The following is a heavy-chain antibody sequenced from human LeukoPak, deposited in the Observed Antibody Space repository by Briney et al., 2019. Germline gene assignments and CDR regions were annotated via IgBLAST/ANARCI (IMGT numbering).Heavy chain of an antibody. V-gene: IGHV3-66*04. Sequence: PGGSLRLSCAASGITVNSTYISWVRQAPGKGLEWVSVAYSDGNTYYAGSVKGRFPISRDNSKNTLFLEMNRLRAEDKAVYYCARLFGSGWPGYFYYAMDVCGQGTTVAVSS. D-gene: IGHD6-19*01. CDR2: AYSDGNT. CDR3: ARLFGSGWPGYFYYAMDV. CDR1: GITVNSTY. J-gene: IGHJ6*02.